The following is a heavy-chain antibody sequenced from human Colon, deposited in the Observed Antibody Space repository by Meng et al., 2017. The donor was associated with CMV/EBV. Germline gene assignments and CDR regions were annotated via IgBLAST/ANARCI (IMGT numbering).Heavy chain of an antibody. CDR2: IKQDGSET. V-gene: IGHV3-7*01. D-gene: IGHD3-16*01. CDR3: ARDPWGYY. Sequence: GGSLRLSCVTSGFTFVEYWMIWVRQAPGKGLEWVANIKQDGSETNYADSVKGRFSISRDNTKNSLYLQMNSLRAEDTAVYYCARDPWGYYRGQGTLVTVSS. J-gene: IGHJ4*02. CDR1: GFTFVEYW.